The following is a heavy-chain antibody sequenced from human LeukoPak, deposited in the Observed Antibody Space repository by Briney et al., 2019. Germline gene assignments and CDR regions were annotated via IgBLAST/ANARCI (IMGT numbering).Heavy chain of an antibody. Sequence: SVKVSCKASGGTFSSYAISWVRQAPGQGLEWMGGIIPIFGTANYAQKFQGRVTITTDESTSTAYMELSSLRSEDTAVYYCARARFGYSSSPGPNYYYYYYMDVWGKGTTVTVSS. V-gene: IGHV1-69*05. J-gene: IGHJ6*03. CDR2: IIPIFGTA. D-gene: IGHD6-6*01. CDR1: GGTFSSYA. CDR3: ARARFGYSSSPGPNYYYYYYMDV.